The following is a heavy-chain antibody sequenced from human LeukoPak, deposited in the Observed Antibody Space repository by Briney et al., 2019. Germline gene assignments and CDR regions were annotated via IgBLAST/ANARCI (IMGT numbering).Heavy chain of an antibody. D-gene: IGHD2-15*01. Sequence: GGSLRLSCAASGFTFSSYAMTWVRQAPGMGLEWVSTISGGGGSTYYADSVEGRFTISRDNSKNTLYLQMNNLRAEDTAVYYCAKDHRVGQLLLLPWGQGTLVTVSS. CDR1: GFTFSSYA. CDR3: AKDHRVGQLLLLP. CDR2: ISGGGGST. V-gene: IGHV3-23*01. J-gene: IGHJ5*02.